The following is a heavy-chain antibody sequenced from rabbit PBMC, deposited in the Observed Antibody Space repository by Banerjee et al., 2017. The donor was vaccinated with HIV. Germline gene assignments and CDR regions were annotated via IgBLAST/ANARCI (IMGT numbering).Heavy chain of an antibody. CDR1: GFTISSSYY. CDR3: ARDLTGVIGWNFNL. J-gene: IGHJ4*01. V-gene: IGHV1S40*01. Sequence: QSLEESGGGLVQPEGSLALICKASGFTISSSYYMSWVRQAPGKGLEWIGCIYTSSGSTWYASWARGRFTISKTSSTTVTLQMTSLTSADTATYFCARDLTGVIGWNFNLWGPGTLVTVS. CDR2: IYTSSGST. D-gene: IGHD1-1*01.